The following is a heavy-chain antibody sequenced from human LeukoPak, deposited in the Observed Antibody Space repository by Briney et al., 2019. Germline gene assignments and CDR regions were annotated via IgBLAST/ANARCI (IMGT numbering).Heavy chain of an antibody. D-gene: IGHD4-17*01. Sequence: SQTLSLTCTVSGSSISSGGYYWSWIRQHPGKGLEWIGYIYYSGSTYYNPSLKSRVTISVDTSKNPFSLKLSSVTAADTAVYYCARDVWNDYGDYGYFDLWGRGTLVTVSS. CDR3: ARDVWNDYGDYGYFDL. J-gene: IGHJ2*01. CDR2: IYYSGST. CDR1: GSSISSGGYY. V-gene: IGHV4-31*03.